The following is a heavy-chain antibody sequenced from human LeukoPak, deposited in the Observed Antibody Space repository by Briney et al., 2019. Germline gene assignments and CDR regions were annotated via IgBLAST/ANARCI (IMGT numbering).Heavy chain of an antibody. CDR1: GGSISSHY. J-gene: IGHJ5*02. CDR2: FYYSGST. V-gene: IGHV4-59*11. Sequence: SETLSLTCTVSGGSISSHYWSWIRQPPGKGLEWIGCFYYSGSTNYNPSLKSRVTISVDTSKNEFSLILSSVTAADTAVYYCARVWFGEPTNWFDPWGQGTLVTVSS. D-gene: IGHD3-10*01. CDR3: ARVWFGEPTNWFDP.